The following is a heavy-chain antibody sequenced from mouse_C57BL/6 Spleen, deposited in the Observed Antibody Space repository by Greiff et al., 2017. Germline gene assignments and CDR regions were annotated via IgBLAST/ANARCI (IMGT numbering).Heavy chain of an antibody. CDR3: AISKGLDYYGRSPVDY. CDR1: GYTFTDPT. CDR2: IYPSDGST. J-gene: IGHJ2*01. D-gene: IGHD1-1*01. V-gene: IGHV1-78*01. Sequence: QVQLQQSDAELVKPGASVKISCKVSGYTFTDPTIHWMKQRPEQGLEWIGYIYPSDGSTKYNEKFQGKDTLTADKSSSTAYMQPNSLTAEDSAVYFCAISKGLDYYGRSPVDYWGQGTTLTVAS.